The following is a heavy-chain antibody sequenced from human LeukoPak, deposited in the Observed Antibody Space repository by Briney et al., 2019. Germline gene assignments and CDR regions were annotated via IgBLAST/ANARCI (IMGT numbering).Heavy chain of an antibody. CDR1: GFIFSSYG. CDR3: AKVVGIAIDY. Sequence: GGSLRLSCAASGFIFSSYGMHWVRQAPGKGLEWVAFIRYDSTTKYYADSVKGRFTISGDNSKNTLYLQMNSLRPGDTAVYSCAKVVGIAIDYWGQGTLVTVSS. V-gene: IGHV3-30*02. D-gene: IGHD6-13*01. J-gene: IGHJ4*02. CDR2: IRYDSTTK.